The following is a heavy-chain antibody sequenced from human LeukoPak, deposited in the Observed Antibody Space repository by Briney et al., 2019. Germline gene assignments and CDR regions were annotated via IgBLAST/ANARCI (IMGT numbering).Heavy chain of an antibody. D-gene: IGHD2-2*01. CDR1: GFTFSNXX. Sequence: GGSLRLSCAASGFTFSNXXXXXVRQAPGKGXXXXXLISSGGGDKFYADSVKGRFTVSRDNSKNTLYLQMNSLRAEETAVYYCAKDRGVIVPAGMATWGQGTLVTVSS. J-gene: IGHJ5*02. CDR2: ISSGGGDK. V-gene: IGHV3-30-3*01. CDR3: AKDRGVIVPAGMAT.